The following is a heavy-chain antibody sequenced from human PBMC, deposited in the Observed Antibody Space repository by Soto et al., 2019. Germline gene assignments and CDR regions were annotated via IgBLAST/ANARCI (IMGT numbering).Heavy chain of an antibody. D-gene: IGHD4-4*01. V-gene: IGHV3-30*18. CDR1: GFTFSSYG. CDR3: AKDTGNYYYYGIDV. CDR2: ISYDGSNK. Sequence: QVQLVESGGGVVQPGRSLRLSCAASGFTFSSYGMHWVRQAPGKGLEWVAVISYDGSNKYYADSVKGRFTISRDNSKNTRYLQMNSLRAEDTAVYYCAKDTGNYYYYGIDVWGQGTTVIVSS. J-gene: IGHJ6*02.